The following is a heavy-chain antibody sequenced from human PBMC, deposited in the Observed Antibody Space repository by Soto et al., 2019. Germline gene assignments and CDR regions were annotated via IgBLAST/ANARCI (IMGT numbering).Heavy chain of an antibody. CDR1: GGPISSYY. V-gene: IGHV4-59*01. CDR2: IYYSGST. CDR3: XXXXXXXXXXLDY. J-gene: IGHJ4*02. Sequence: QVQLQESGPGLVKPSETLSLNCTVSGGPISSYYWSWIRQSPGKGLEWIGYIYYSGSTNYNPSLTSRVTISVDTSKNQFSLELSSVTAADTAXXXXXXXXXXXXXXLDYWGQGTLVTVSS.